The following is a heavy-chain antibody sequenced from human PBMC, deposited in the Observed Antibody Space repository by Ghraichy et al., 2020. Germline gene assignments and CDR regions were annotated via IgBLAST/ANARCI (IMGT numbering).Heavy chain of an antibody. V-gene: IGHV3-48*01. D-gene: IGHD1-1*01. CDR3: ARSTTFDY. Sequence: GGSLRLSCTASGFTFNNYSMHWVRQAPGKGLEWVSYIISSSTSKYYADSVKGRFTISRDNAKNSLYLQMNSLRAEDTAVYYCARSTTFDYWGRGTLVTFSS. CDR2: IISSSTSK. J-gene: IGHJ4*02. CDR1: GFTFNNYS.